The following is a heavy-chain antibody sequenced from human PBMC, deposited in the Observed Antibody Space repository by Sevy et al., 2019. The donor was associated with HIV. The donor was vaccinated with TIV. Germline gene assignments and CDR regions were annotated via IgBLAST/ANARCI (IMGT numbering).Heavy chain of an antibody. V-gene: IGHV3-30-3*01. CDR2: ISYDGSNK. Sequence: GGSLRLSCAASGFTFSSYAMHWVRQAPGKGLEWVAVISYDGSNKYYADSVKGRFTISRDNSKNMLYLQMNSLRAEDTAVYYCARERYCSSTSCYPYGMDVWGQGTTVTVSS. CDR1: GFTFSSYA. CDR3: ARERYCSSTSCYPYGMDV. D-gene: IGHD2-2*01. J-gene: IGHJ6*02.